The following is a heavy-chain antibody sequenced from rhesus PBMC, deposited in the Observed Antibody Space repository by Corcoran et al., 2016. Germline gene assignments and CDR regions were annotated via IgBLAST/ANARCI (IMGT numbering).Heavy chain of an antibody. Sequence: QVQLQETGPGLGKPSEPLSLTCAVSGYSISSGYGWGWLRQPPGKGREWIGQIYGGSGSTYYNPSLKSRVTVSKDTSKNQFSLKLSSVTAADTAVYYCARTALRSCFDYWGQGVLVTVSS. D-gene: IGHD2-15*01. CDR3: ARTALRSCFDY. CDR2: IYGGSGST. V-gene: IGHV4-127*01. CDR1: GYSISSGYG. J-gene: IGHJ4*01.